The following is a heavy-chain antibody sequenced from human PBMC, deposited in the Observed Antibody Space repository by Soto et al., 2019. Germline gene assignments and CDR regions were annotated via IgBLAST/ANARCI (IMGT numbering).Heavy chain of an antibody. CDR1: GFTFSNHW. D-gene: IGHD2-15*01. V-gene: IGHV5-51*01. J-gene: IGHJ3*02. CDR3: ASHSKDIVVVVAASRDDAFDI. CDR2: IYPGDSDT. Sequence: GESLKISCKGSGFTFSNHWIAWVRQMPGKGLEWMGIIYPGDSDTRYSPSFQGQVTISADKSISTAYLQWSSLKASDTAMYYCASHSKDIVVVVAASRDDAFDIWGQGTMVTVSS.